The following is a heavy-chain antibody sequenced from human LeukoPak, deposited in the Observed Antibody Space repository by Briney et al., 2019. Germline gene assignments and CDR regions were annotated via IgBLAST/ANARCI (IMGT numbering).Heavy chain of an antibody. Sequence: SETLSLTCSVSGGSINRRSYYWGWIRQAPGKGLEWIGSVYYDGNTYYNPTPSLKSRATLSMDTSRNQFSLKLRSVTAADTAVYYCTKDSGHHRTDCWGQGTLVTVSS. V-gene: IGHV4-39*02. D-gene: IGHD1-26*01. CDR3: TKDSGHHRTDC. CDR2: VYYDGNT. J-gene: IGHJ4*02. CDR1: GGSINRRSYY.